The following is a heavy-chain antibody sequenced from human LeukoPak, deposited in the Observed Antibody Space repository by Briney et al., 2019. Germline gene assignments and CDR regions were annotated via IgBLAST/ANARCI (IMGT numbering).Heavy chain of an antibody. J-gene: IGHJ4*02. CDR2: IRHDGSIK. CDR3: ARSDCSGDCYHPLYY. V-gene: IGHV3-30*02. CDR1: GFTFSSYA. D-gene: IGHD2-21*02. Sequence: GGSLRLSRAASGFTFSSYAMHWVRPAPGQGLDWVAFIRHDGSIKYYADSVKGRFTISRDNSKNTLYLQMDSLRTEHTAVYYCARSDCSGDCYHPLYYWGQRSLVTVSS.